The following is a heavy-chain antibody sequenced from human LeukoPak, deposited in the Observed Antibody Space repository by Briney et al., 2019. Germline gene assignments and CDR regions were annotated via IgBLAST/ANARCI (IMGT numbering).Heavy chain of an antibody. CDR2: ISGSGGST. D-gene: IGHD1-1*01. Sequence: PGGSLRLSCAASGFTFSSYAMSWVRQAPGKGLEWVSGISGSGGSTYYADSVKGRFTISRDNAENSLYLQMNSLKAEDTAVYYCARAATGTATYYYMDVWGRGITVTVSS. CDR3: ARAATGTATYYYMDV. J-gene: IGHJ6*03. V-gene: IGHV3-23*01. CDR1: GFTFSSYA.